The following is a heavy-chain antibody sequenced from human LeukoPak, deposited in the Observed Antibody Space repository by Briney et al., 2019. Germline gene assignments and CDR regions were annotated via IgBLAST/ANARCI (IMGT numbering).Heavy chain of an antibody. CDR3: ARGGALAGGHFDS. D-gene: IGHD4-23*01. Sequence: GGSLRLSCAASGFTFSNYWMHWVRQAPGKGLVWVSHINSDGSRINYADFVKGRFTMSRDNAKNSLYLQMNTLRAEDTAVYYCARGGALAGGHFDSWGQGTLVSVSS. J-gene: IGHJ4*02. CDR1: GFTFSNYW. CDR2: INSDGSRI. V-gene: IGHV3-74*01.